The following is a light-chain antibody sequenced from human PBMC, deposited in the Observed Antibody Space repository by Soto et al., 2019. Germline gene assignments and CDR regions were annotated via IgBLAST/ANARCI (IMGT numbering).Light chain of an antibody. V-gene: IGKV3-15*01. J-gene: IGKJ1*01. Sequence: MTQSPSTLSASVGDRVTITCRASQRVTSNFAWYQQKPGQAPRLLIYDASTRATGIPARFSGSGSGTEFTLTISSLQSEDFAVYYCQQYNNWPPWTFGRGTKVDIK. CDR1: QRVTSN. CDR2: DAS. CDR3: QQYNNWPPWT.